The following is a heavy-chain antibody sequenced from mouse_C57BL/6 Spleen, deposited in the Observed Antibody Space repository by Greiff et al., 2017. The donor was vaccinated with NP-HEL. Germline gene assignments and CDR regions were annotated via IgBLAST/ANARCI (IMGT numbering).Heavy chain of an antibody. V-gene: IGHV1-80*01. CDR3: ARSGYLWYFDV. D-gene: IGHD2-2*01. CDR2: IYPGDGDT. Sequence: QVQLKQSGAELVKPGASVKISCKASGYAFSSYWMNWVKQRPGKGLEWIGQIYPGDGDTNYNGKFKGKATLTADKSSSTAYMQLSSLTSEDSAVYCCARSGYLWYFDVWGTGTTVTVSS. CDR1: GYAFSSYW. J-gene: IGHJ1*03.